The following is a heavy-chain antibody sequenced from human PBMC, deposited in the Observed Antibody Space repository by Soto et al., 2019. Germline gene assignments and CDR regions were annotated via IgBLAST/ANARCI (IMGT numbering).Heavy chain of an antibody. J-gene: IGHJ6*04. CDR1: GGSFSGYY. V-gene: IGHV4-34*01. D-gene: IGHD5-12*01. CDR2: INHSGST. CDR3: ARGLLWLRLWDFGMDV. Sequence: SETLSLTCAVYGGSFSGYYWSWIRQPPGKGLEWIGEINHSGSTNYNPSLKSRVTISVDTSKNQFSLKLSSVTAADTAVYYCARGLLWLRLWDFGMDVSGEGTTVSVSA.